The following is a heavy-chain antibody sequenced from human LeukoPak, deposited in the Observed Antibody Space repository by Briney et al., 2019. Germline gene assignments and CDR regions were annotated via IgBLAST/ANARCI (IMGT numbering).Heavy chain of an antibody. J-gene: IGHJ4*02. CDR3: ARYSYGGSYFDY. CDR1: GYSISSSNW. CDR2: IYYSGST. D-gene: IGHD5-18*01. Sequence: SDTLSLTCAVSGYSISSSNWWGWIRQPPGKGLEWIGYIYYSGSTNYNPSLKSRVTISVDTSKNQFSLKLSSVTAADTAVYYCARYSYGGSYFDYWGQGTLVTVSS. V-gene: IGHV4-28*01.